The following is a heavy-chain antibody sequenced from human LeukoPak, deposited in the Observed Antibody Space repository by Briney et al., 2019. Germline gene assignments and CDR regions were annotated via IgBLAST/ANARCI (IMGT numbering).Heavy chain of an antibody. D-gene: IGHD6-19*01. CDR2: MNPNSGNT. V-gene: IGHV1-8*01. CDR3: ARAIAVAGNGIDY. Sequence: ASVKVSCKASGYTFTGYDINWVRQATGQGLEWMGWMNPNSGNTGYAQKFQGRVTMTRNTSISTAYMELSSLRSEDTAVYYCARAIAVAGNGIDYWGQGTLVTVSS. J-gene: IGHJ4*02. CDR1: GYTFTGYD.